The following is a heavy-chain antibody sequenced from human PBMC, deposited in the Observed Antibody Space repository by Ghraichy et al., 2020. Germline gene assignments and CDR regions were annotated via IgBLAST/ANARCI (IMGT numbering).Heavy chain of an antibody. Sequence: GGSLRLSCVASGFSFESYSMTWVRQAPGKGLEWVANIIQDGSETHYVGSVKGRFTISRNNAEKSLFLQMDSLRPEDTAVYYCASAPGAGSNFNYYYGLDVWGQGTTVTVSS. CDR1: GFSFESYS. V-gene: IGHV3-7*01. J-gene: IGHJ6*02. CDR3: ASAPGAGSNFNYYYGLDV. D-gene: IGHD3-10*01. CDR2: IIQDGSET.